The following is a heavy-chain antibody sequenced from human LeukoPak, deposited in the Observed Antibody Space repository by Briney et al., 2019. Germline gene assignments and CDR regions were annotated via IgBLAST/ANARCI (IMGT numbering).Heavy chain of an antibody. CDR3: ASMIVVPEAFDI. CDR2: ISWNSGSI. V-gene: IGHV3-9*01. CDR1: GFTFDDYA. J-gene: IGHJ3*02. D-gene: IGHD3-22*01. Sequence: GGSLRLSCAASGFTFDDYAMHWVRQAPGKGLEWVSGISWNSGSIGYADSVKGRFTISRDNAKNSLYLQMNSLRAEDTALYYCASMIVVPEAFDIWGQGTMVTVSS.